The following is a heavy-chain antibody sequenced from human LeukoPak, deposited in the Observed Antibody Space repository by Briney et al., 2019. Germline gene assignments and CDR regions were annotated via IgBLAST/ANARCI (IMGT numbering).Heavy chain of an antibody. CDR3: ASTHYSSSWEALLPNWFDP. J-gene: IGHJ5*02. D-gene: IGHD6-13*01. Sequence: PGGSLRLSCAASGFTFSSYSMNWVRQAPGKGLEWVSSISSSSNYIYYADSVKGRFTISRDNSKNTLYVQMNSLRAEDTAVYYCASTHYSSSWEALLPNWFDPWGQGTLVTVSS. CDR1: GFTFSSYS. V-gene: IGHV3-21*01. CDR2: ISSSSNYI.